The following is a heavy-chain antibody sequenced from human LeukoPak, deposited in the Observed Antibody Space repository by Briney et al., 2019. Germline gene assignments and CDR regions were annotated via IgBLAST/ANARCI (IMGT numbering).Heavy chain of an antibody. CDR1: GGSISGFY. Sequence: SETLSLTCTVAGGSISGFYWGWIRQAPGKGLEWIGFIYYSGSANYNPSLKSRVTMSVDTSKNQFSLKLSSVTAADTAVYYCVRHGEYSSGYFDYWGQGTLVTVSS. V-gene: IGHV4-59*01. J-gene: IGHJ4*02. CDR2: IYYSGSA. D-gene: IGHD6-19*01. CDR3: VRHGEYSSGYFDY.